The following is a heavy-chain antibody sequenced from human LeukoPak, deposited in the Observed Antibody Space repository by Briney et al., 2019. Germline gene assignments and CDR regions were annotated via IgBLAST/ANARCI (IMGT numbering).Heavy chain of an antibody. Sequence: GGSLRLSCAASGFTFSSYWMSWVRQAPGKGLEWVANIKQDGSEKYYVDSVKGRFTISRDNAKNSLYLQMNSLRAEDTAVYYCARSTVVGATLLPFQHWGQGTLVTVSS. CDR3: ARSTVVGATLLPFQH. V-gene: IGHV3-7*03. J-gene: IGHJ1*01. D-gene: IGHD1-26*01. CDR1: GFTFSSYW. CDR2: IKQDGSEK.